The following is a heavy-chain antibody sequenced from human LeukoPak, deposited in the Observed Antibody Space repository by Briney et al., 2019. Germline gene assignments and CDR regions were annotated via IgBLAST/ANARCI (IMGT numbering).Heavy chain of an antibody. D-gene: IGHD1-26*01. CDR1: GFTFSSYG. CDR2: IWYGGSNK. CDR3: AKDVELWPREYFDY. Sequence: PGGSLGLSCAASGFTFSSYGMHWVRQAPGKGLEWVAVIWYGGSNKYYADSVKGRFTISRDNSKNTLYLQMNSLRAEDTAVYYCAKDVELWPREYFDYWGQGTLVTVSS. V-gene: IGHV3-33*06. J-gene: IGHJ4*02.